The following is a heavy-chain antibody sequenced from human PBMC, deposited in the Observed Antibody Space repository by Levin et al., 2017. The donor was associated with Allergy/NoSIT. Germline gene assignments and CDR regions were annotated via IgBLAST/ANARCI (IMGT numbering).Heavy chain of an antibody. Sequence: SQTLSLTCTVSGGSISSSRYYWGRHRQRPGKGLEWIGSYHYSRSSYYNPSLQSRVTISLDTSKNQLSLKLISVTAADTAVYYCAGRSSGWYKASWFDPWGQGTLVTVSS. CDR1: GGSISSSRYY. CDR3: AGRSSGWYKASWFDP. J-gene: IGHJ5*02. V-gene: IGHV4-39*01. CDR2: YHYSRSS. D-gene: IGHD6-19*01.